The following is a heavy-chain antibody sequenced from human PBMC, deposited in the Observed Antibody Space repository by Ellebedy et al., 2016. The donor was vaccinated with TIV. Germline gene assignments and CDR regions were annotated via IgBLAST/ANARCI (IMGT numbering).Heavy chain of an antibody. CDR3: ARGNWNYGFCMDG. CDR2: IYYSGST. Sequence: LRLSXTVSGGSISSYYWSWIRQHPGKGLEWIGYIYYSGSTYYNPSLKSRVTISVDTSKNQFSLKLSSVTAADTAVYYCARGNWNYGFCMDGWGKGTTVTVSS. J-gene: IGHJ6*03. CDR1: GGSISSYY. D-gene: IGHD1-7*01. V-gene: IGHV4-31*03.